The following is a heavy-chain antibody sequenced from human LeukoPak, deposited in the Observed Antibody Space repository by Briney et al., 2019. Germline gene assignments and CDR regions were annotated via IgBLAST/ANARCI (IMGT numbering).Heavy chain of an antibody. Sequence: PSETLSLTCAVSDGSITDNWWSWVRQPPGKGLEWIGSIYYSGSTYYNPSLKSRVTMSVDTSKNQFSLRLSSVTAADTAVFYCARDGSHYYFDYWGQGTLVTVSS. CDR1: DGSITDNW. J-gene: IGHJ4*02. D-gene: IGHD3-10*01. CDR2: IYYSGST. V-gene: IGHV4-4*02. CDR3: ARDGSHYYFDY.